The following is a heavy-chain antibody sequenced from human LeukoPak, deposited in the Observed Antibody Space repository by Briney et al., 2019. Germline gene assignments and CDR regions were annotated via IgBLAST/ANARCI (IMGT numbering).Heavy chain of an antibody. CDR3: ADTGYDYNWGSYRPTFFDY. Sequence: PGGSLTLSCAASGFTFSSFAMSWVRQAPGKGLEWVSAISGSGGSTYYADSVKGRFTISRDNSKNTLYLQMNSLRAEDTAVYYCADTGYDYNWGSYRPTFFDYWGQGTLVTVSS. CDR2: ISGSGGST. V-gene: IGHV3-23*01. J-gene: IGHJ4*02. CDR1: GFTFSSFA. D-gene: IGHD3-16*02.